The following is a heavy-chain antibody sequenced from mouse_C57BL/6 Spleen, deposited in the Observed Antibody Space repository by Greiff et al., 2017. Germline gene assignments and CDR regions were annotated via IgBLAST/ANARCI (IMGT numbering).Heavy chain of an antibody. CDR1: GYPFPSYW. V-gene: IGHV1-59*01. CDR3: ARRAVVAPDFDY. J-gene: IGHJ2*01. CDR2: IDPSDSYT. Sequence: QVQLQQPGAELVRPGTSVKLSCKASGYPFPSYWMHWVKQRPGQGLEWIGVIDPSDSYTNYNQKFKGKATLTVDTSSSTAYMQHSSLTYEDAAVYYCARRAVVAPDFDYWGQGTTLTVSS. D-gene: IGHD1-1*01.